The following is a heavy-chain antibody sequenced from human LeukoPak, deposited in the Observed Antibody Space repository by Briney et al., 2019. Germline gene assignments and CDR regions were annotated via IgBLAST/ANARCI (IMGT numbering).Heavy chain of an antibody. CDR3: ARIKTGTTGDY. Sequence: ASVKVSCKASGYTFTSYGISWVRQAPGQGLEWMGWISAYNGNTSYAQKFQGRVTMTRDTSTSTVYMELSSLRSEDTAVYYCARIKTGTTGDYWGQGTLVTVSS. CDR2: ISAYNGNT. J-gene: IGHJ4*02. D-gene: IGHD1-1*01. CDR1: GYTFTSYG. V-gene: IGHV1-18*01.